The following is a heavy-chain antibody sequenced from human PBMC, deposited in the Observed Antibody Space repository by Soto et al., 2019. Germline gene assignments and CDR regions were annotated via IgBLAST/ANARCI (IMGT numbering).Heavy chain of an antibody. V-gene: IGHV1-8*01. Sequence: QVQLVQSGAEVKKPGASVKVSCKASGYTFTSYDINWVRQATGQGLEWMGWMNPNSGNTGYAQKFQGRVTMTRNTSISTAYMGLSSLRSEDTAVYYCASGRVLGYIVVGPAAMPNYYYYYMDVWGKGTTVTVSS. CDR2: MNPNSGNT. D-gene: IGHD2-2*01. CDR3: ASGRVLGYIVVGPAAMPNYYYYYMDV. CDR1: GYTFTSYD. J-gene: IGHJ6*03.